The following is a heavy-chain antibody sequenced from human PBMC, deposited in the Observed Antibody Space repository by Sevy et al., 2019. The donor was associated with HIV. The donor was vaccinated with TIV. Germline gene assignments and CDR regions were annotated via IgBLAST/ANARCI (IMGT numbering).Heavy chain of an antibody. V-gene: IGHV1-69*13. CDR2: IIPILGTV. CDR1: GGTFSTYG. CDR3: ARGGGNGWYYFDY. Sequence: ASVKVSCKASGGTFSTYGISWVRQAPGQGPEWMGGIIPILGTVNYAQKFQGRVTITADEYTKTAYMELRSLRSGDTAVYYCARGGGNGWYYFDYWGQETLVTVSS. J-gene: IGHJ4*02. D-gene: IGHD6-19*01.